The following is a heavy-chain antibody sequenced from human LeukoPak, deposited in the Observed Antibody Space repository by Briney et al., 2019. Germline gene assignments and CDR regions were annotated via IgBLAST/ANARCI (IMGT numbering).Heavy chain of an antibody. D-gene: IGHD3-22*01. CDR3: AKDLHYYDSSGYYFYYYGMDV. CDR2: ISYDGSNK. V-gene: IGHV3-30*18. Sequence: GGSLRPSCAASGFTFSSYGMHWVRQAPGKGLEWVAVISYDGSNKYYADSVKGRFTISRDNSKNTLYLQMNSLRAEDTAVYYCAKDLHYYDSSGYYFYYYGMDVWGQGTTVTVSS. CDR1: GFTFSSYG. J-gene: IGHJ6*02.